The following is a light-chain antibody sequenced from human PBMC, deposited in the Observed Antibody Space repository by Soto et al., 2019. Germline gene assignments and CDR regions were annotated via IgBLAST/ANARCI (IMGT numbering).Light chain of an antibody. J-gene: IGLJ2*01. CDR1: SSDVGGYNY. V-gene: IGLV2-14*01. Sequence: QSALTQPASVSGSPGQSITISCTGTSSDVGGYNYVSWYQQHPGKAPKLMIYDVSDRPSGVSNRFSGSKSGNTASLTISGLQDEDEADYYCSSYTTNVVFGGGTKLTVL. CDR2: DVS. CDR3: SSYTTNVV.